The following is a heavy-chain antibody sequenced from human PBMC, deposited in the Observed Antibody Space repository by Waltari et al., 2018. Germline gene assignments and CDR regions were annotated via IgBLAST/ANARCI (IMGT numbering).Heavy chain of an antibody. J-gene: IGHJ6*02. Sequence: EEQLVESGGGLVQPGDSLRLSCAASGFTYSNHWMHWVRQAPGKGLVWVSHINGDGSTSNYADSVKGRFTISRDNTKKTLYLQMKRLRVEDTAVYYCARLAPKTYRSPVPGRDYYYGLDVWGQGTTVTVSS. CDR3: ARLAPKTYRSPVPGRDYYYGLDV. CDR1: GFTYSNHW. CDR2: INGDGSTS. D-gene: IGHD6-13*01. V-gene: IGHV3-74*01.